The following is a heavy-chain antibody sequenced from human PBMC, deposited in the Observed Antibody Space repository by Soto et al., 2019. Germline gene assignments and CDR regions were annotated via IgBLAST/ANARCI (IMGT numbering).Heavy chain of an antibody. CDR2: IWYDGSKK. CDR3: ARDASYYSLWSGYYPSRNGMDV. CDR1: GFTFSSFG. Sequence: QVQVVESGGGVVQPGRSLRLSCAASGFTFSSFGMHWVRQAPGKGLEWVSLIWYDGSKKSYGDSVKGRFTISRDKSRNTVYLRMSSLRADDTAVYYCARDASYYSLWSGYYPSRNGMDVWGQGTTVTVSS. D-gene: IGHD3-3*01. J-gene: IGHJ6*02. V-gene: IGHV3-33*01.